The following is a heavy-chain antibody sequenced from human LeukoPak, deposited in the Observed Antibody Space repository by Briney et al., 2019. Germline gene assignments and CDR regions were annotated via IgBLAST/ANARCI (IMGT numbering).Heavy chain of an antibody. CDR3: ARAIRSSYYFDY. D-gene: IGHD4-17*01. V-gene: IGHV3-30*03. CDR2: ISYDGSNK. CDR1: GFTFSSYG. Sequence: PGRSLRLSCAASGFTFSSYGMHWVRQAPGKGLEWVAVISYDGSNKYYADSVKGRFTISRDNTKNTLYLQMNSLRAEDTAVYYCARAIRSSYYFDYWGQGTLVTVPS. J-gene: IGHJ4*02.